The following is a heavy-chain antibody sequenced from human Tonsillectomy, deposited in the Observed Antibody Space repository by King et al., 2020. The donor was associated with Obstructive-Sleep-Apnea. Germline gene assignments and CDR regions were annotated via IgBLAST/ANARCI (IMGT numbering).Heavy chain of an antibody. CDR3: AKRVDTAMVFDY. Sequence: VQLVESGGGLVQPGGSLRLSCAASGFTFSNYAMSWVRPAPGRGLEWVSAINTGGGTTYYTHSVKGRFTISRDNSKNTLYLQMNSLRAEDTAVYYCAKRVDTAMVFDYWGQGTLVTVSS. CDR2: INTGGGTT. CDR1: GFTFSNYA. D-gene: IGHD5-18*01. V-gene: IGHV3-23*04. J-gene: IGHJ4*02.